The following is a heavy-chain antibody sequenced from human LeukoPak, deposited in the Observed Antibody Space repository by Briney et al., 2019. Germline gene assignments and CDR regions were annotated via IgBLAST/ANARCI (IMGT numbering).Heavy chain of an antibody. CDR2: IYYSGST. CDR3: AREAASYYGSGGGFDY. CDR1: GGSISSYY. D-gene: IGHD3-10*01. V-gene: IGHV4-59*01. J-gene: IGHJ4*02. Sequence: SETLSLTCTVSGGSISSYYWSWIRQPPGKGLEWIGYIYYSGSTNYNPSLKSRVTISVDTSKNQFSLKLSSVTAADTAVYHCAREAASYYGSGGGFDYWGQGTLVTVSS.